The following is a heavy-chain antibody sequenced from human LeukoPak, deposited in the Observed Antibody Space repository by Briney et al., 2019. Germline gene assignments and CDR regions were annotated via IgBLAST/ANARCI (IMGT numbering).Heavy chain of an antibody. Sequence: PSETLSLTCNVSGVSVSTSHWNWIRQRPGKGLEWIGCLSYTGKTDYNPSLKSRVSISLGSSNNYFSLKLTSVTAADTAVYYCSEGYFEPFDHWGQGILVTVSS. CDR3: SEGYFEPFDH. V-gene: IGHV4-59*02. D-gene: IGHD2/OR15-2a*01. CDR1: GVSVSTSH. J-gene: IGHJ4*02. CDR2: LSYTGKT.